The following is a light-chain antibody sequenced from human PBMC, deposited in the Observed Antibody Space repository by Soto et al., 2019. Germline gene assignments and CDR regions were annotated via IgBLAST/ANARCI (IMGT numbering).Light chain of an antibody. Sequence: EIVLTQSPGTLSLSPGERATLSCRASQSVSSSYLAWYQQKPGQAPRLLIYVASSRATGIPDRFSGSGSGTDLTLTISRLEPEDFAVDYCQQYGSLPFPFGPGTKVDI. J-gene: IGKJ3*01. CDR2: VAS. V-gene: IGKV3-20*01. CDR1: QSVSSSY. CDR3: QQYGSLPFP.